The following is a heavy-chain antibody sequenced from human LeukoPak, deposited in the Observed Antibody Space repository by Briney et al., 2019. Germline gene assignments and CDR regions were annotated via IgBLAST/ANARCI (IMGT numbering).Heavy chain of an antibody. Sequence: GGSLRLSCTASGFTFSNFWMGWVRQAPGKGLEWVANIKQDGSEKNCLDSVKGRFTISRDNAQNSLYLQMNSLRVEDTAVYYCTRRLDEWGQGTLVTVSS. V-gene: IGHV3-7*01. D-gene: IGHD3-16*01. J-gene: IGHJ4*02. CDR1: GFTFSNFW. CDR3: TRRLDE. CDR2: IKQDGSEK.